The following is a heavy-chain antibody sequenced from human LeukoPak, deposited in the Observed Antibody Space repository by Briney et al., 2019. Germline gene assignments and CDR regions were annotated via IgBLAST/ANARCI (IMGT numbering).Heavy chain of an antibody. J-gene: IGHJ3*02. V-gene: IGHV4-59*01. CDR2: IDYSGSA. CDR3: ARAGISIVGATHAFDI. Sequence: SETLSLTCTVSGGSISSNQWSWIRQPPGEGLEWIGNIDYSGSANYNPSLKSRVIISVDTSNNQFSLKLSSVTAADTAVYYCARAGISIVGATHAFDIWGQGTMVTVSS. D-gene: IGHD1-26*01. CDR1: GGSISSNQ.